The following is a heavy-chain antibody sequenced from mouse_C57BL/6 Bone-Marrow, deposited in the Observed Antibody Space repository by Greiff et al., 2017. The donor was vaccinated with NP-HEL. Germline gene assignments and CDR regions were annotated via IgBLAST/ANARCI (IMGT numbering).Heavy chain of an antibody. J-gene: IGHJ4*01. CDR1: GFTFSDYG. CDR3: ARLESYAMDY. CDR2: ISSGSSTI. V-gene: IGHV5-17*01. D-gene: IGHD6-2*01. Sequence: EVKLVESGGGLVKPGGSLKLSCAASGFTFSDYGMHWVRQAPEKGLEWVAYISSGSSTIYYADTVKGRFTISRDNAKNTLFLQMTSRRSEDTAMYYCARLESYAMDYWGQGTSVTVSS.